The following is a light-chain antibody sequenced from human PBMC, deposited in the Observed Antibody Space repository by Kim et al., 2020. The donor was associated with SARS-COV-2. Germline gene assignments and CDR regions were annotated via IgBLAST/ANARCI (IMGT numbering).Light chain of an antibody. J-gene: IGLJ2*01. CDR1: ISNTGTNY. CDR3: GSWDSSLSAVV. V-gene: IGLV1-51*01. CDR2: DDV. Sequence: QSVLTQPPSMSAAPGQKVTISCSGSISNTGTNYVSWYQQLPGTAPKLLIYDDVKRPSEIPDRFSASKSGTSAALGITGLQTGDEADYYCGSWDSSLSAVVFGGGTQLTVL.